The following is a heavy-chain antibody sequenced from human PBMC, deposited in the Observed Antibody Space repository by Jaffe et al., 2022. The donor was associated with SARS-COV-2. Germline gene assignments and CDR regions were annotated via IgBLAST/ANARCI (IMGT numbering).Heavy chain of an antibody. D-gene: IGHD3-9*01. CDR1: GGSISSGSYY. CDR2: IYTSGST. Sequence: QVQLQESGPGLVKPSQTLSLTCTVSGGSISSGSYYWSWIRQPAGKGLEWIGRIYTSGSTNYNPSLKSRVTISVDTSKNQFSLKLSSVTAADTAVYYCASGDILTGYPRWGQGTLVTVSS. J-gene: IGHJ4*02. V-gene: IGHV4-61*02. CDR3: ASGDILTGYPR.